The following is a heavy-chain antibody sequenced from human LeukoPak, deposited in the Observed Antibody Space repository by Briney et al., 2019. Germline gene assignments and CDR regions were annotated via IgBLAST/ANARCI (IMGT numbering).Heavy chain of an antibody. D-gene: IGHD3-22*01. CDR1: GYTFTTYG. CDR3: ARDPIARTMIPYYFDY. V-gene: IGHV1-69*13. Sequence: GASVKVSCKASGYTFTTYGLSWVRQAPGQGLEWMGGIIPIFGTANYAQKFQGRVTITADESTSTAYMELSSLRSEDTAVYYCARDPIARTMIPYYFDYWGQGTLVTVSS. J-gene: IGHJ4*02. CDR2: IIPIFGTA.